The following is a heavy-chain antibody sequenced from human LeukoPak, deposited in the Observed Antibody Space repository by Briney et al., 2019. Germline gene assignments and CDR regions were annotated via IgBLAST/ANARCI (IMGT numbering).Heavy chain of an antibody. CDR1: GGSVSSSHY. CDR3: AKSTYYYDTFVNAFDL. CDR2: IYYGGST. D-gene: IGHD3-22*01. Sequence: SETLSLTCTVSGGSVSSSHYWDWIRQPPGKGLEWIGSIYYGGSTYYNPSLRSRVTTSVDTSKNQFSLKLSSVTAADTAMYYCAKSTYYYDTFVNAFDLWGQGTVVTVSS. V-gene: IGHV4-39*07. J-gene: IGHJ3*01.